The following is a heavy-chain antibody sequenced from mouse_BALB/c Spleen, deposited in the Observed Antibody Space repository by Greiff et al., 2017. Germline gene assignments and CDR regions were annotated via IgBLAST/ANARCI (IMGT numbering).Heavy chain of an antibody. Sequence: EVKLQESGAELVKPGASVKLSCTASGFNIKDTYMHWVKQRPEQGLEWIGRIDPANGNTKYDPKFQGKATITADTSSNTAYLQLSSLTSEDTAVYYCARSETGKGFDYWGQGTTLTVSS. J-gene: IGHJ2*01. CDR3: ARSETGKGFDY. D-gene: IGHD4-1*01. CDR1: GFNIKDTY. V-gene: IGHV14-3*02. CDR2: IDPANGNT.